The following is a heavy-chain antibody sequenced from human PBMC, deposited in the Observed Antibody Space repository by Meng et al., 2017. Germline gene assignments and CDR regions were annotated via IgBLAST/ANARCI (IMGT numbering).Heavy chain of an antibody. CDR1: GGSISSGGYY. CDR2: IYYSGST. D-gene: IGHD6-19*01. J-gene: IGHJ3*02. V-gene: IGHV4-31*03. Sequence: QVQPEAAGPGLVKPSQTLSLTCTVSGGSISSGGYYWSWIRQHPGKGLEWIGYIYYSGSTYYNPSLKSRVTISVDTSKNQFSLKLSSVTAADTAVYYCARDQGGSGSFGFAFDIWGQGTMVTVSS. CDR3: ARDQGGSGSFGFAFDI.